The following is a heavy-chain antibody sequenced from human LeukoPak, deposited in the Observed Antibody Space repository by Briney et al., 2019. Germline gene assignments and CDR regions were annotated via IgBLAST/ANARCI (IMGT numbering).Heavy chain of an antibody. CDR3: ATDRATQYFDY. D-gene: IGHD2-15*01. Sequence: PGGSLRLSCAASGITFRSYGMHWVRQAPVKGLEWVAFIWYDGSNKYYADSVKGRFTISRDNSRNTLFLQMNSLRAEDTAVYYCATDRATQYFDYWGQGTLVSVSS. CDR2: IWYDGSNK. J-gene: IGHJ4*02. V-gene: IGHV3-30*02. CDR1: GITFRSYG.